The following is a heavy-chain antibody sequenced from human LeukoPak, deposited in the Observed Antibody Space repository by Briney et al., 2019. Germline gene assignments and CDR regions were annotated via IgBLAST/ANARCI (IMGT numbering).Heavy chain of an antibody. CDR1: GGTFSSYA. CDR2: IIPILGIA. J-gene: IGHJ4*02. D-gene: IGHD3-10*01. Sequence: SVKVSCKASGGTFSSYAISWVRQAPGQGLEWMGRIIPILGIANYAQKFQGRVTITADKTTSTAYMELSSLRSEDTAVYYCARAWALLWFGDLSYFDYWGQGTLVTVSS. CDR3: ARAWALLWFGDLSYFDY. V-gene: IGHV1-69*04.